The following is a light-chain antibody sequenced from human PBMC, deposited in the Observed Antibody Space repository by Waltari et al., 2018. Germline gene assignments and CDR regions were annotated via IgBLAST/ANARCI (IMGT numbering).Light chain of an antibody. CDR1: KLGNKY. Sequence: SYELTQPPSVSVSPGQTGSITCSGDKLGNKYTSWYHQKPGQSPVLVIYRDTKRPSGIPERFSGSNSGNTATLTISGTQAIDEADYYCQAWDGSTVVFGGGTKLTVL. V-gene: IGLV3-1*01. CDR2: RDT. J-gene: IGLJ2*01. CDR3: QAWDGSTVV.